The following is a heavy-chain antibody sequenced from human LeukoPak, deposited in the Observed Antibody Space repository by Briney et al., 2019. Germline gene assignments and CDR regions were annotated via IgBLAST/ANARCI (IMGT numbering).Heavy chain of an antibody. V-gene: IGHV4-31*03. CDR3: SANYYDSSGYYYDFDY. Sequence: PSQILPLTCTVSGGSISSGGYYWSWIRQHPGKGLEWIGYIYYSGSTYYNPSLKSRVTISVDTSKNQFSLKLSSVTAADTAVYYCSANYYDSSGYYYDFDYWGQGTLVTVSS. D-gene: IGHD3-22*01. CDR1: GGSISSGGYY. J-gene: IGHJ4*02. CDR2: IYYSGST.